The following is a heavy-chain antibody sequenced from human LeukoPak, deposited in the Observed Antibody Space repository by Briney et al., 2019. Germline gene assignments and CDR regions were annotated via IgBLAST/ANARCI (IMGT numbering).Heavy chain of an antibody. Sequence: GGSLRLPCAASGFTFSSHGMCWVRQAPGRGLEWVSSISIGGDTTYSDSVKGRFTISRDNSKNTLYLQLDSLRAEDTAVYYCARPLWHSSGYYSVWGQGTMVTVSS. V-gene: IGHV3-23*01. CDR3: ARPLWHSSGYYSV. D-gene: IGHD3-22*01. CDR2: ISIGGDTT. CDR1: GFTFSSHG. J-gene: IGHJ3*01.